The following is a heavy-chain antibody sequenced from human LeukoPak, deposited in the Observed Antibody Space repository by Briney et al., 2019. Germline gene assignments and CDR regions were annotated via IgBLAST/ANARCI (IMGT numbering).Heavy chain of an antibody. J-gene: IGHJ6*02. CDR3: ANERFLRYGMDV. CDR2: ISGSGGST. Sequence: GGSLRLSCAASGFTFSIYAMSWVRQAPGKGLEWVSAISGSGGSTYYADSVKGRFTISRDNSKNTLYLQMNSLRAEDTAVYYCANERFLRYGMDVWGQGTTVTVSS. CDR1: GFTFSIYA. D-gene: IGHD2-21*01. V-gene: IGHV3-23*01.